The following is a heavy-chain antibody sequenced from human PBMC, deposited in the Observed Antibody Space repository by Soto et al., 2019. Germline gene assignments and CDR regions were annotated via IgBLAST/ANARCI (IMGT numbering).Heavy chain of an antibody. CDR1: GYSITAGGYY. J-gene: IGHJ5*02. CDR2: FYSSGSI. CDR3: ARMYSSGSGWFHP. Sequence: TRSHTWSVSGYSITAGGYYGSWIRQHPGKGLEWIGSFYSSGSIIYNPSLKSRVSISGDTSRNQFSMTLTSVTAADTALYYCARMYSSGSGWFHPWGQGTLVTVSS. V-gene: IGHV4-31*02. D-gene: IGHD3-22*01.